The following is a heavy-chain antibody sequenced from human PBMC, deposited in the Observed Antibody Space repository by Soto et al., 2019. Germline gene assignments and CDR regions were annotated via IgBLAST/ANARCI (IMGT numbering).Heavy chain of an antibody. CDR1: GFTFSSYA. CDR2: ISGSGGST. Sequence: VGSLRLSGAGSGFTFSSYAMSWVRQAPGKGLEWVSAISGSGGSTYYADSVKGRFTISRDNSKNTLYLQMNSLRAEDTAVYYCAKIDTEYCSGGSCHRGYFDYWGQGTLVTVSS. CDR3: AKIDTEYCSGGSCHRGYFDY. J-gene: IGHJ4*02. V-gene: IGHV3-23*01. D-gene: IGHD2-15*01.